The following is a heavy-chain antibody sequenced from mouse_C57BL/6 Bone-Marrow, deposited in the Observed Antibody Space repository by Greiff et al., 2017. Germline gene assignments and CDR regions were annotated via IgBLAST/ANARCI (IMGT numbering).Heavy chain of an antibody. J-gene: IGHJ1*03. CDR3: ASPSYYGSSRWYFDV. CDR2: IDPSDSYT. V-gene: IGHV1-59*01. CDR1: GYTFTSYW. Sequence: QVQLQQPGAELVRPGTSVKLSCKASGYTFTSYWMHWVKQRPGQGLEWIGVIDPSDSYTNYHQKFKGKATLTVDTSSSTAYMQLSSLTSEDSAVYYCASPSYYGSSRWYFDVWGTGTTVTVSS. D-gene: IGHD1-1*01.